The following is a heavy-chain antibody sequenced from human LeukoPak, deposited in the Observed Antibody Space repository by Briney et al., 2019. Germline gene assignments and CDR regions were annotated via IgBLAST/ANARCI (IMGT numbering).Heavy chain of an antibody. Sequence: GGSLRLSCAASGFTFSSYGMHWVRQAPGKGLEWVAFIRYDGSNKYYADSVKGRFTISRDNSKNTLYLQMNSLRAEDTAVYYCAKDQEAVAGTTRDYWGQGTLVTVSS. CDR2: IRYDGSNK. CDR3: AKDQEAVAGTTRDY. J-gene: IGHJ4*02. CDR1: GFTFSSYG. V-gene: IGHV3-30*02. D-gene: IGHD6-19*01.